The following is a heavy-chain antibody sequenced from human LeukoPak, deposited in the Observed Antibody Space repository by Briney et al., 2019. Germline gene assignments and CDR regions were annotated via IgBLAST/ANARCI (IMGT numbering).Heavy chain of an antibody. CDR3: AKDWGFNYATGSYCDY. Sequence: GRSLRLSCAASGFTFSNYGIHWVRQAPGKGLEWVADISYDGSNKYYGDSVKGRFSISRDNSKNTVYLQMNSLRAEDTAVYYCAKDWGFNYATGSYCDYWGQGTLVTVSS. D-gene: IGHD3-10*01. CDR2: ISYDGSNK. CDR1: GFTFSNYG. V-gene: IGHV3-30*18. J-gene: IGHJ4*02.